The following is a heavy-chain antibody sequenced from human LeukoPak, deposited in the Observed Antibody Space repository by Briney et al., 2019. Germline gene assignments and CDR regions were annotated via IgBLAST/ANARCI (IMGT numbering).Heavy chain of an antibody. Sequence: ASVKVSFKASGYTFTSYYMHWVRQAPGQGLEWMGIINPSGGSTSYAQKFQGRVTMTRDTSTSTVYMELSSLRSEDTAVYYCARARTNDGGWGSNIAPYDYWGQGTLVTVSS. J-gene: IGHJ4*02. V-gene: IGHV1-46*01. CDR2: INPSGGST. CDR3: ARARTNDGGWGSNIAPYDY. CDR1: GYTFTSYY. D-gene: IGHD6-13*01.